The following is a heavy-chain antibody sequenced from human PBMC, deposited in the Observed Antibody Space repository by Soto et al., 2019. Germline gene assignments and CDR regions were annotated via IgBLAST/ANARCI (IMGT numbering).Heavy chain of an antibody. V-gene: IGHV4-39*01. Sequence: PSESLSLTCTVSGGSIIRSSHYWGLIRQAPGKGLEWIGSIYYSGSTYYNPSLKSRVTISVDTSKNQFSLKLSSVPAADTAVYYCARHIAMNVVLVKGPHWFDSSGQGTLVIVSS. CDR2: IYYSGST. D-gene: IGHD2-15*01. CDR1: GGSIIRSSHY. J-gene: IGHJ5*01. CDR3: ARHIAMNVVLVKGPHWFDS.